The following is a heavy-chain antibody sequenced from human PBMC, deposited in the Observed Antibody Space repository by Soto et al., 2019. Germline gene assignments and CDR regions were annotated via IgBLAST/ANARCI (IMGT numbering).Heavy chain of an antibody. CDR3: ARDGSYSSSWYFDY. V-gene: IGHV4-31*03. CDR1: GGSISSGGYY. Sequence: QVQLQESGPGLVTPSQTLSLTCTVSGGSISSGGYYWSWIRQHPGTGLEWIGYIYYSGSTYYNPALKSRVTISVDTSKNQFSLKLSSVTAADTAVYYCARDGSYSSSWYFDYWGQGTLVTVSS. CDR2: IYYSGST. J-gene: IGHJ4*02. D-gene: IGHD6-13*01.